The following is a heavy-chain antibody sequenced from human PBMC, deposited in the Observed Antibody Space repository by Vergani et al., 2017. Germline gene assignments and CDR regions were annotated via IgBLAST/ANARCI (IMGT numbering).Heavy chain of an antibody. CDR3: AKDYNIMGALHY. CDR1: GFTFNIYA. Sequence: VHLVESGGGVVQPGRSLRLSCAASGFTFNIYAMSWVRQAPGKGLEWVSTITYNGGRTYYADSVTGRFTISRDNSKNTLFLQLKTLRAEDTGVYYCAKDYNIMGALHYWGQGTLVAVSS. CDR2: ITYNGGRT. J-gene: IGHJ4*02. D-gene: IGHD5-12*01. V-gene: IGHV3-23*04.